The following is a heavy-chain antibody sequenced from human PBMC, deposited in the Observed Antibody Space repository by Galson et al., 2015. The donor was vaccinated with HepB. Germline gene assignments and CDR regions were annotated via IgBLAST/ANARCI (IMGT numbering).Heavy chain of an antibody. CDR1: GFTFSDYY. D-gene: IGHD7-27*01. V-gene: IGHV3-11*06. CDR3: ARVTTWGLD. J-gene: IGHJ1*01. CDR2: ISSTSSHR. Sequence: SLRLSCAASGFTFSDYYMSWIRQAPGKGLEWVSYISSTSSHRNYADSVKGRFTISRDNAKNSLYVEMSSLRAEDTAVYFCARVTTWGLDWGQGTLVTVSS.